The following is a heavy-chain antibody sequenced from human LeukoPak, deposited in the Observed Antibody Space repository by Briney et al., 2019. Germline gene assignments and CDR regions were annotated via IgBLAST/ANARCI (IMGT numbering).Heavy chain of an antibody. V-gene: IGHV3-23*01. CDR1: GFTFTNFG. J-gene: IGHJ4*02. Sequence: GGSLRLSCAASGFTFTNFGMSWVRQVSGKGLEWVSGISGSGDSTHYADSVKGRFTISRDNSKNTLYLLMNSLRAEDTAVYHCAKGFKVGDDWGQGTLVTVSS. CDR3: AKGFKVGDD. CDR2: ISGSGDST.